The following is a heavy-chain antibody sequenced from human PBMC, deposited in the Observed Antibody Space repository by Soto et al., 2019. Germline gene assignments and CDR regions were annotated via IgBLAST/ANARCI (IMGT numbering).Heavy chain of an antibody. CDR1: GFTLISYA. D-gene: IGHD2-15*01. CDR2: LSVSLGNT. CDR3: AKPTDIAVVIAGRFDY. J-gene: IGHJ4*02. Sequence: WGSLRLSCAASGFTLISYAISFFRQSPVKGLEWVSALSVSLGNTHYADSVKGRFTISRDNSKNTLYLQMNSLTAEDTAVYYCAKPTDIAVVIAGRFDYWGQGTRVTV. V-gene: IGHV3-23*01.